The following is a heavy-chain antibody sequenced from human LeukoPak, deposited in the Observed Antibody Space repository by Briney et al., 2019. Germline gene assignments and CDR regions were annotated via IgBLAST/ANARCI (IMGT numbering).Heavy chain of an antibody. CDR3: ARASGDSSGYYFDY. J-gene: IGHJ4*02. Sequence: GGSLRLSCAASGFTFSSYWMSWVRQAPGKGLEWVANIKQDGSEKYYVDSVKGRFTISRDNAKNSLYLQVNSLRAEDTAVYYCARASGDSSGYYFDYWGQGTLVTVSS. D-gene: IGHD3-22*01. CDR2: IKQDGSEK. CDR1: GFTFSSYW. V-gene: IGHV3-7*01.